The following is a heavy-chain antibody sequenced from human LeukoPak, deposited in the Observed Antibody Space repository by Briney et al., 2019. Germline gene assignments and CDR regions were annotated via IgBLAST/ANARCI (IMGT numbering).Heavy chain of an antibody. J-gene: IGHJ4*02. V-gene: IGHV3-30*04. Sequence: GGSLRLSYAASGFTFSSYAMHWVRQAPGKGLEWVAVISYDGSNKYYADSVKGRFTISRDNSKNTLYLQMNSLRAEDTAVYFCAKRGVVIRVILVGFHKEAYYFDSWGQGALVTVSS. CDR3: AKRGVVIRVILVGFHKEAYYFDS. D-gene: IGHD3-22*01. CDR1: GFTFSSYA. CDR2: ISYDGSNK.